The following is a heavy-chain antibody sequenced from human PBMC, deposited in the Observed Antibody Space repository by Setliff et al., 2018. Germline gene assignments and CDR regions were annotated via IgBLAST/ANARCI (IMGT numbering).Heavy chain of an antibody. CDR3: ARQPYSTTYYYYYYYMDV. Sequence: PSETLSLTCTVSNGSISSGNYFWGWIRQPPGKGLEWMSSIFYTGSTYYSPSLKSRVTMSIDTSKNQFSLNLNSVTAADTAVYYCARQPYSTTYYYYYYYMDVWGKGTTVTVSS. CDR2: IFYTGST. CDR1: NGSISSGNYF. V-gene: IGHV4-39*01. D-gene: IGHD6-13*01. J-gene: IGHJ6*03.